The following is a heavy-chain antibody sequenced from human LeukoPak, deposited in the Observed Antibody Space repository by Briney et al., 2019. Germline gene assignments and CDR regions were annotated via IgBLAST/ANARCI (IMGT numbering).Heavy chain of an antibody. D-gene: IGHD6-19*01. Sequence: GGSLRLSCAASGFTFSSYSMNWVRQAPGKGLEWVSSISSSSSYIYYADSVKGRFTISRDNAKNSLYLQMNSLRAEDTAVYYCARAKYSSGSXXQHXXXGTXVTVS. CDR3: ARAKYSSGSXXQH. CDR1: GFTFSSYS. J-gene: IGHJ1*01. CDR2: ISSSSSYI. V-gene: IGHV3-21*01.